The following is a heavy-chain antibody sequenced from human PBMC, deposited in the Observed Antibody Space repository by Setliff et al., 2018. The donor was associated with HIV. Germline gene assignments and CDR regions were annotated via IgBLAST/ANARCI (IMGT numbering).Heavy chain of an antibody. CDR2: FDPEDGDT. Sequence: ASVKVSCKVSGYSLTELSMHWVRQASEKGLEWMGRFDPEDGDTLYAQKFQGRVTMTEDTSTDTAYMELSGLRSEGTAVYYCATAKEQWLAEGGFDYWGQGTLVTVSS. CDR3: ATAKEQWLAEGGFDY. J-gene: IGHJ4*01. D-gene: IGHD6-19*01. CDR1: GYSLTELS. V-gene: IGHV1-24*01.